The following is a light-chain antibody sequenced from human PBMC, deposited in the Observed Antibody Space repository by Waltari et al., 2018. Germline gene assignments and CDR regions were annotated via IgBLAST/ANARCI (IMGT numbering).Light chain of an antibody. Sequence: QSALTQPASVSASPGQSITISCNGTSSAVGDYNLVSWYPQHPAKAPKLLIFEVSKRPTGVSNRFSASKSGNTASMTISGLQAEDEATYHCCSYAGTNTWVFGGGTKVTVL. CDR2: EVS. CDR1: SSAVGDYNL. CDR3: CSYAGTNTWV. J-gene: IGLJ2*01. V-gene: IGLV2-23*02.